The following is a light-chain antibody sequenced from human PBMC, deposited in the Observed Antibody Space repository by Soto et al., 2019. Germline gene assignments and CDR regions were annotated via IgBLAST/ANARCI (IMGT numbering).Light chain of an antibody. CDR3: SSYADTDNLV. CDR2: EVN. V-gene: IGLV2-8*01. J-gene: IGLJ2*01. Sequence: QSALTQPPSASGSPGQSVTISCTGTSSDVGGYHYVSWYQQHPGKAPKLMIYEVNKRPSGVPDRFSGSKSGNTASLTVSGLQAEDEADYYCSSYADTDNLVFGGGTKLTVL. CDR1: SSDVGGYHY.